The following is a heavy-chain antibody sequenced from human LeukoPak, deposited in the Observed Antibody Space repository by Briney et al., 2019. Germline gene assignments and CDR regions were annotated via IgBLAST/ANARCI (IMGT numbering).Heavy chain of an antibody. J-gene: IGHJ4*02. V-gene: IGHV4-59*08. CDR1: GGSLSSYY. CDR2: IYYTGST. CDR3: ASRGFGGDPDY. D-gene: IGHD3-16*01. Sequence: SETLSLTCTVSGGSLSSYYWTWIRQPPGKGLEWIGYIYYTGSTSYNPSLKSRVTISVQTSKNQFSLKLSSVTAADTAVYYCASRGFGGDPDYWGQGTLVTVSS.